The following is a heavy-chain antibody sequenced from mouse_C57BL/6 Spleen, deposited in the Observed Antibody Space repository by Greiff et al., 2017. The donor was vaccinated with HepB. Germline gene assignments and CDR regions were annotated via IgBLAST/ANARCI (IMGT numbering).Heavy chain of an antibody. D-gene: IGHD1-1*01. CDR3: TRRGYGSSIYYAMDY. J-gene: IGHJ4*01. Sequence: QVQLQQSGAELVRPGASVTLSCKASGYTFTDYEMHWVKQTPVHGLEWIGAIDPETGGTAYNQKFKGKAILTAYKSSSTAYMELRSLKSEDSAVYYCTRRGYGSSIYYAMDYWGQGTSVTVSS. CDR2: IDPETGGT. CDR1: GYTFTDYE. V-gene: IGHV1-15*01.